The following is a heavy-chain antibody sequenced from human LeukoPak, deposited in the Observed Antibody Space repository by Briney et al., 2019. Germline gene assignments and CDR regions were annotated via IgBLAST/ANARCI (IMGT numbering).Heavy chain of an antibody. Sequence: SETLSLTCAVYGGSFSGYYWSWIRQPPGKGLEWIGEINHSGSTNYNPSLKSRVTISVDTSKNQFSLKLSSVTAADTAVYYCARGRVSSGWYGDAFDIWGQGTMVPVSS. V-gene: IGHV4-34*01. D-gene: IGHD6-19*01. CDR2: INHSGST. CDR3: ARGRVSSGWYGDAFDI. CDR1: GGSFSGYY. J-gene: IGHJ3*02.